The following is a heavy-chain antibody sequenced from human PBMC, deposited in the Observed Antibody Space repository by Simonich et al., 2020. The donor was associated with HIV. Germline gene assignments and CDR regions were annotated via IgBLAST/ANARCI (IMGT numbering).Heavy chain of an antibody. Sequence: QLQLQESGPGLVKPSETLSLTCTVSGGSISSSSNYWGWIRQPPGKGLECIGSIYYSGSTYYNPSRKGQVTIAVDTSKNQFSLKLSSVTAADTAVYYCARPDSSSYWYFDLWGRGTLVTVSS. CDR2: IYYSGST. CDR3: ARPDSSSYWYFDL. CDR1: GGSISSSSNY. D-gene: IGHD6-13*01. V-gene: IGHV4-39*01. J-gene: IGHJ2*01.